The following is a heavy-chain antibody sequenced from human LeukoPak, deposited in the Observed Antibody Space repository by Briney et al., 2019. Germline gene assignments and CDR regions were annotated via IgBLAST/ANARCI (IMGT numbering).Heavy chain of an antibody. J-gene: IGHJ3*02. CDR2: IIPIFGTA. CDR1: GGTFSSYA. D-gene: IGHD2-15*01. Sequence: SVKVSCKASGGTFSSYAISWVRQAPGQGLEWMGRIIPIFGTANYAQKFQGRVTITTDESTSTAYMELSSLRSEDTAVYYCARYYCSGGSCYPYDASDIWGQGTMVTVSS. CDR3: ARYYCSGGSCYPYDASDI. V-gene: IGHV1-69*05.